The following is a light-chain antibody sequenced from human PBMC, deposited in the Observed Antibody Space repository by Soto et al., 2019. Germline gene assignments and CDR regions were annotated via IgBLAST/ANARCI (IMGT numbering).Light chain of an antibody. Sequence: DIQMTQSPSTLSTSVGDRVTITCRASQSISNWLAWYQQKPGKAPKLLIFDASSLESGVPSRFSGSGSGTEFTLTISSLQPDDFATYYCQQYNSYSPTFGQGTKVDIK. V-gene: IGKV1-5*01. CDR2: DAS. J-gene: IGKJ1*01. CDR1: QSISNW. CDR3: QQYNSYSPT.